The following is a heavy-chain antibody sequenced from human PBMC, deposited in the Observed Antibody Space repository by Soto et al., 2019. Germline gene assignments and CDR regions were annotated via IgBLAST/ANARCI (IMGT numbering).Heavy chain of an antibody. J-gene: IGHJ4*02. CDR2: IIPIFGTA. Sequence: QVQLVQSGAEVKKPGSSVKVSCKASGGTFSSNAISWVRQAPGQGLEWMGGIIPIFGTANYAQKFLGRVPITADESTNTAYMVLSSLRSEDTAVYYCARKSTSGQGVYFDYWGQGTLVTVTS. V-gene: IGHV1-69*01. CDR3: ARKSTSGQGVYFDY. CDR1: GGTFSSNA. D-gene: IGHD6-19*01.